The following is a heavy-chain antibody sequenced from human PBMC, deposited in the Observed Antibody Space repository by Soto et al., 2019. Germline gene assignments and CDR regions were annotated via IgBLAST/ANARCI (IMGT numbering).Heavy chain of an antibody. CDR2: ISTYNGNT. CDR3: ARELLEVGGPRYGIDV. D-gene: IGHD2-15*01. Sequence: ASVKVSCKASGYMFTSHGINWVRQAPGQGLEWMGWISTYNGNTNYAQRRQDRVTITTNTSTSTVYMELRSLRSDDTAVYYCARELLEVGGPRYGIDVWGQGPTVPVSS. J-gene: IGHJ6*02. V-gene: IGHV1-18*01. CDR1: GYMFTSHG.